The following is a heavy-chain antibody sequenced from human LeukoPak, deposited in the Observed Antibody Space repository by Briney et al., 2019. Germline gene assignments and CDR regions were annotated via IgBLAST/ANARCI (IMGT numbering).Heavy chain of an antibody. CDR1: GDPITYFY. Sequence: SETLSLTCSVSGDPITYFYWSWIRQAAGKGLEWIGRISSSGSTDYNASLKSRVTMSVDTSKNQLSLKVISVTAADTAVYYCARDLYSSRTNDAFVIWGRGTMVTVSS. V-gene: IGHV4-4*07. J-gene: IGHJ3*02. CDR3: ARDLYSSRTNDAFVI. CDR2: ISSSGST. D-gene: IGHD6-13*01.